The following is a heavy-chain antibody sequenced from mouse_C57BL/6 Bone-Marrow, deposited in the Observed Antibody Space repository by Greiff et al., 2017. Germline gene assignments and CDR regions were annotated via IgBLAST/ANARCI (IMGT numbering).Heavy chain of an antibody. CDR2: INPGSGGT. V-gene: IGHV1-54*01. Sequence: QVQLQQSGAELVRPGTSVQVSCKASGYAFTNYLIEWVQQRPGQGLEWLGVINPGSGGTNYNEKLKGKVTLTADKSYSTAYMQISSLTSEDSAVDFCAWGWYYYAMDYWDQGTSVTVSS. D-gene: IGHD3-3*01. J-gene: IGHJ4*01. CDR1: GYAFTNYL. CDR3: AWGWYYYAMDY.